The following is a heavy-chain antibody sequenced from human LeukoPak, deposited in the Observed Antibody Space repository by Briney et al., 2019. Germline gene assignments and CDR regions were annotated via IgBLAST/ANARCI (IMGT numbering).Heavy chain of an antibody. V-gene: IGHV5-51*01. J-gene: IGHJ4*02. D-gene: IGHD3-22*01. CDR3: ASAIAYDSRGYFDY. Sequence: GESLKISCKGSGYSFTSYWIGWVRQMPGKGLEWMGIIYLGDSDIRYSPSFQGQVTISADKSISTTYLQWSSLKASDTAMYYCASAIAYDSRGYFDYWGQGTLVTVSS. CDR2: IYLGDSDI. CDR1: GYSFTSYW.